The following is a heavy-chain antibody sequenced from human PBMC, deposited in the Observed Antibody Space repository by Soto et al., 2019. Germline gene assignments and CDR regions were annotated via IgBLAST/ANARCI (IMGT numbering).Heavy chain of an antibody. CDR1: GFTFSSYA. V-gene: IGHV3-23*01. CDR2: ISGGGGTT. CDR3: ATSTRTYYYAMDV. Sequence: GGSLRLSCAASGFTFSSYAMSWVRQAPGKGLEWVSAISGGGGTTYYADSVKGRFTISRDNSKNTLYLQMNSLRAEDTAVYYCATSTRTYYYAMDVWGQGTTVTVSS. J-gene: IGHJ6*02.